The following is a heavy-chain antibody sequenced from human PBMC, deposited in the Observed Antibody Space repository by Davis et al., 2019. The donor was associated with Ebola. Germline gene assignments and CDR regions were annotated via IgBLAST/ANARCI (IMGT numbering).Heavy chain of an antibody. CDR1: GFNFGVYS. CDR3: ASYSSSSHG. V-gene: IGHV3-48*02. J-gene: IGHJ4*02. CDR2: ISSTSSTI. D-gene: IGHD6-13*01. Sequence: GESLKISCAASGFNFGVYSMNWVRQAPGKGLEWVSYISSTSSTIFYADSVQGRFTISRDNARNSLFLEMNSLRDEDSAVYYCASYSSSSHGWGQGTLVTVSS.